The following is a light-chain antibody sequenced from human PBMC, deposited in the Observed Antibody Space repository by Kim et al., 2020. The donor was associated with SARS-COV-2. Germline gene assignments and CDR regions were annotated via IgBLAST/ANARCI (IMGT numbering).Light chain of an antibody. J-gene: IGKJ2*01. CDR3: QQYGSSYT. V-gene: IGKV3-20*01. Sequence: SLSTGDRATLPCRASQSVGSSYLAWYQQKPGQAPRLLIYGASSRATGIPDRFSGSGSGTDFTLNISRLEPEDFAVYYCQQYGSSYTFGQGTKLEI. CDR1: QSVGSSY. CDR2: GAS.